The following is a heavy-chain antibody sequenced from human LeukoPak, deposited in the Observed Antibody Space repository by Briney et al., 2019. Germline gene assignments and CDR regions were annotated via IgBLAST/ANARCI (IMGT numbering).Heavy chain of an antibody. V-gene: IGHV1-2*02. Sequence: ASVKVSCKASGYTFTGYYMHWVRQAPGQGLEWMGWINPNSGGTNYAQKFQGRVTMTRDTSISTAYMELSRLRSDDTAVYYCARSPRGIAVAGTGYSQHWGQGTLVTVSS. CDR3: ARSPRGIAVAGTGYSQH. CDR2: INPNSGGT. J-gene: IGHJ1*01. CDR1: GYTFTGYY. D-gene: IGHD6-19*01.